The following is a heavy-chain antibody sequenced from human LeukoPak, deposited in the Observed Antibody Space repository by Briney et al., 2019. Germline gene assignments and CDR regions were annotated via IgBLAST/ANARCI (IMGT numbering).Heavy chain of an antibody. CDR2: IRHDGSNK. CDR3: AKDVGNDLTGYYNWFDP. J-gene: IGHJ5*02. V-gene: IGHV3-30*02. Sequence: GGSLRLSCAASGFIFSTYGMHWVRQAPGKGLEWVTFIRHDGSNKYYAQSVKGRFTISRDNSKNTLYLQMSSLRAEDTAVYYCAKDVGNDLTGYYNWFDPWGQGTLVTVSS. D-gene: IGHD3-9*01. CDR1: GFIFSTYG.